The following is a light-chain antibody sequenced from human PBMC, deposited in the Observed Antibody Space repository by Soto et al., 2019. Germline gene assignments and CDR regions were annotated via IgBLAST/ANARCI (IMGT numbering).Light chain of an antibody. J-gene: IGLJ1*01. CDR2: DGS. V-gene: IGLV2-23*01. CDR1: SSDVGGYNF. CDR3: CSFSGRSTFSV. Sequence: QSALTQPASVSGSPVQSLTISCTGTSSDVGGYNFVSWYQQHPGKAPKLIIYDGSRRPSGVSGRCSGSTSGNTASLTISGVQEDDEADDYCCSFSGRSTFSVFGTGTKVTVL.